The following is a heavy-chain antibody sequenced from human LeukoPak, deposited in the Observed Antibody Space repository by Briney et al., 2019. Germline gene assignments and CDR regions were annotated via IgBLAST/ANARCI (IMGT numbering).Heavy chain of an antibody. CDR1: GFTFDDYA. J-gene: IGHJ4*02. V-gene: IGHV3-9*01. CDR2: ISWNSVGK. CDR3: ARDWDVVVPAAVAFDY. Sequence: GGSLGLSCAASGFTFDDYAMHWVRQAPGKGLEWVSGISWNSVGKGYADSVKGRFTISRDNAKNSLYLQMNSLRAEDTAVYYCARDWDVVVPAAVAFDYWGQGTLVTVSS. D-gene: IGHD2-2*01.